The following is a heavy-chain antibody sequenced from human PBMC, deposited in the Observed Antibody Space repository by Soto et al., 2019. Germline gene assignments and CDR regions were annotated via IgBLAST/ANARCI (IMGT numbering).Heavy chain of an antibody. V-gene: IGHV3-30-3*01. D-gene: IGHD2-2*01. CDR2: ISYDGSNK. CDR1: GFTFSSYA. Sequence: QVQLVESGGGVVQPGRSLRLSCAASGFTFSSYAMHWVRQAPGKGLEWVAVISYDGSNKYYADSVKGRFTISRDNSKNTLYLQMNRLRAEDTAVYYCARGSDIVLVPAAIEGWFDPWGQGTLVTVSS. J-gene: IGHJ5*02. CDR3: ARGSDIVLVPAAIEGWFDP.